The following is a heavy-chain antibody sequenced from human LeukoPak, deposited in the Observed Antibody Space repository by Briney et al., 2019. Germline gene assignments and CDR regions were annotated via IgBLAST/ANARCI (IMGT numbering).Heavy chain of an antibody. CDR3: AKGAYQLLYLCLDY. V-gene: IGHV3-23*01. D-gene: IGHD2-2*02. CDR1: GFTFSSCA. J-gene: IGHJ4*02. CDR2: ISGGGGST. Sequence: GGSLTLSCAVSGFTFSSCAMSWVRQAPGRGREGVSAISGGGGSTYYADPVKGRFTISRDNSKNTLYLQMNSLRAEDTAVYYCAKGAYQLLYLCLDYWGQGTLVTLSS.